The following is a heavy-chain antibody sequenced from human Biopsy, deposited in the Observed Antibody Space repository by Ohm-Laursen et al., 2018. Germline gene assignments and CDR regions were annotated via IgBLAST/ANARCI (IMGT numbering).Heavy chain of an antibody. D-gene: IGHD3-3*01. CDR3: ARLSTLFGVADFTDD. V-gene: IGHV4-4*08. J-gene: IGHJ4*02. CDR2: ISNSGTT. Sequence: SDTLSLTCTLPGASVRSHFLTWIRQPPGKGLQWIGSISNSGTTKSSPSLKSRVNISLHTSKNQLSLKLTSVTAADTAVYYCARLSTLFGVADFTDDWGQGTLVTVSS. CDR1: GASVRSHF.